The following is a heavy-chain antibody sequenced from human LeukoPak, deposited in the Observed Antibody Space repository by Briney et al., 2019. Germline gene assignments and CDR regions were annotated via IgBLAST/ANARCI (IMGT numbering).Heavy chain of an antibody. V-gene: IGHV1-2*02. Sequence: ASVKVSCKASGYTFTGYYMHWVRQAPGQGLEWMGWINPNSGGTNYAQKFQGRVTMTRDTSISTAYMELSGLRSEDTAVYYCEIRARKFDYWGQGTLVTVSS. J-gene: IGHJ4*02. CDR1: GYTFTGYY. CDR3: EIRARKFDY. CDR2: INPNSGGT. D-gene: IGHD1-14*01.